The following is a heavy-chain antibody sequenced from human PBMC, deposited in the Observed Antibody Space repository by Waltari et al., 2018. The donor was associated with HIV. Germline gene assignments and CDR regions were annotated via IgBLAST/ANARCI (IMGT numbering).Heavy chain of an antibody. Sequence: EVLLVESGGGLVKPGGTLRLHCAASGFIFTNFWMTWVRQVPGKGLEWVGRIKSKSVGETTDYAASVRGRFTVSRDDSKNTLFLQMNNLKIEDTGIYYCTVPRSGSSGFFYWGQGILVTVSS. D-gene: IGHD3-22*01. J-gene: IGHJ4*02. CDR3: TVPRSGSSGFFY. V-gene: IGHV3-15*01. CDR1: GFIFTNFW. CDR2: IKSKSVGETT.